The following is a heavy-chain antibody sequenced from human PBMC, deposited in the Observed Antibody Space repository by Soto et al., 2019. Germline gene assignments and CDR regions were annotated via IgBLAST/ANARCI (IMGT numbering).Heavy chain of an antibody. Sequence: GGSLRLSCAASGFTFSSYAMHWVRQAPGKGLEWVAVISYDGSNKYYADSVKGRFTISRDNSKNTLYLQMNSLRAEDTAVYYCASPAQEGVVGATTDYWGQGTLVTVSS. D-gene: IGHD1-26*01. J-gene: IGHJ4*02. CDR1: GFTFSSYA. CDR2: ISYDGSNK. CDR3: ASPAQEGVVGATTDY. V-gene: IGHV3-30*04.